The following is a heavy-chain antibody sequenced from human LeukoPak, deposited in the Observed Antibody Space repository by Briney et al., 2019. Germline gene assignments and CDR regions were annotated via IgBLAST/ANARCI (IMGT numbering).Heavy chain of an antibody. J-gene: IGHJ4*02. CDR2: IYPGDSDT. Sequence: GESLKFSCKGSGYSFTSYWIGWVRQMPGKGLEWMGIIYPGDSDTRYSPSFQGQVSISADKSISTAYLQWSSLKASDTAMYYCARSQITLFGVVDYWGQGTLVTVSS. CDR3: ARSQITLFGVVDY. CDR1: GYSFTSYW. V-gene: IGHV5-51*01. D-gene: IGHD3-3*01.